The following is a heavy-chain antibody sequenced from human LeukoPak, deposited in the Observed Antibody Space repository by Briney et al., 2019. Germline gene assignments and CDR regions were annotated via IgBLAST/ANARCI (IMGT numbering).Heavy chain of an antibody. V-gene: IGHV4-39*01. Sequence: SETLSLTCTVSGGSIRSSSSFWGWIRQPPGKGLEWIGSIYYGGTTYYNPSLQSRVTISVDTSNNQFSLKVTSVTAADTAVYYCARLKRGGSPVDYWGQGTLVTVSS. CDR3: ARLKRGGSPVDY. CDR2: IYYGGTT. CDR1: GGSIRSSSSF. J-gene: IGHJ4*02. D-gene: IGHD3-10*01.